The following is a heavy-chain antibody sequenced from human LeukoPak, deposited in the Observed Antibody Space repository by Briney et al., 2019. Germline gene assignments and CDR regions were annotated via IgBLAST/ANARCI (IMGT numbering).Heavy chain of an antibody. CDR2: ISWEGGGT. V-gene: IGHV3-43*01. CDR1: GFTFDDYT. Sequence: GGSLRLSCAASGFTFDDYTMHWVRQVPGKGLEWVALISWEGGGTYYADSVKGRFTISRDNAKNSLYLQMNSLRAEDTAVYYCARDVDYANPRHDYWGQGTLVTVSS. CDR3: ARDVDYANPRHDY. D-gene: IGHD4/OR15-4a*01. J-gene: IGHJ4*02.